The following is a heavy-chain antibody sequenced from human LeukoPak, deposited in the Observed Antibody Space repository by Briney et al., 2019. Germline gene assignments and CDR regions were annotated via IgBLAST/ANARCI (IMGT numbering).Heavy chain of an antibody. CDR1: GGTFSSYT. CDR3: ARDLSRFDP. CDR2: IIPILGIA. V-gene: IGHV1-69*04. Sequence: ASVKVSCKDSGGTFSSYTISWVRQAPGQGLEWMGRIIPILGIANYAQKFQGRVTITADISTSTAYMELSSLRSEDTAVYYCARDLSRFDPWGQGTLVTVSS. D-gene: IGHD2/OR15-2a*01. J-gene: IGHJ5*02.